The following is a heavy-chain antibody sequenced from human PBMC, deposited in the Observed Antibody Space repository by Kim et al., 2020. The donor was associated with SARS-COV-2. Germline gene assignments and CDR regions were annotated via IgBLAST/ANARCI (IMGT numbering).Heavy chain of an antibody. CDR2: ISSSSSYI. D-gene: IGHD5-12*01. Sequence: GGSLRLSCAASGFTFSSYSMNWVRQAPGKGLEWVSSISSSSSYIYYADSVMGRFTISRDNAKNSLYLQMNSLRAEDTAVYYCARDRGRGWLQPDYWGQGTLVTVSS. CDR3: ARDRGRGWLQPDY. CDR1: GFTFSSYS. V-gene: IGHV3-21*01. J-gene: IGHJ4*02.